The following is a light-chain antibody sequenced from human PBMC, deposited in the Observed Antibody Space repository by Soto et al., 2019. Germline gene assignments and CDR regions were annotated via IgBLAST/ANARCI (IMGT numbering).Light chain of an antibody. V-gene: IGKV3-20*01. CDR3: QKYGSSPRT. CDR2: GAS. Sequence: EIVLTQSPGTLSLSPGERATLSCRASQSVRSSYLACYQRKPGQAPRYLIYGASSRATGISDRFSGSGCGAYFSLTISRMEPEDFVVYYCQKYGSSPRTFGPGTKVDIK. CDR1: QSVRSSY. J-gene: IGKJ3*01.